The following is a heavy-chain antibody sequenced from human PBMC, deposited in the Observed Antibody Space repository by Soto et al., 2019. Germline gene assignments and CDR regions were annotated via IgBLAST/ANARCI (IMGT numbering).Heavy chain of an antibody. CDR1: GFTFSTYA. J-gene: IGHJ6*02. V-gene: IGHV3-23*01. CDR2: ISGSGGST. D-gene: IGHD2-15*01. CDR3: AKDRVVVYV. Sequence: EVQLLESGGALVQPGGSLRLSCAASGFTFSTYAMTWVRQAPGRGLEWVSAISGSGGSTYYADSVKGRFTISRDNSKNTLYLQMNSLRAEDTAVYYCAKDRVVVYVWGQGTTVTVSS.